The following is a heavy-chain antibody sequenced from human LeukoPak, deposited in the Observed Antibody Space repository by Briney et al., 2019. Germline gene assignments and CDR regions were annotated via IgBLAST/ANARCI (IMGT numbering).Heavy chain of an antibody. CDR2: ISGSGGST. J-gene: IGHJ4*02. D-gene: IGHD6-13*01. CDR3: AKDRGYNSSWALFDY. Sequence: PGGSLRLSCAASGFTFSSYAMSWVRQAPGKGLEWVSAISGSGGSTYYADSVKGRFTISRDNSKNTLYLQMNSLRAEDTAVYYCAKDRGYNSSWALFDYWGQGTLVTVSS. CDR1: GFTFSSYA. V-gene: IGHV3-23*01.